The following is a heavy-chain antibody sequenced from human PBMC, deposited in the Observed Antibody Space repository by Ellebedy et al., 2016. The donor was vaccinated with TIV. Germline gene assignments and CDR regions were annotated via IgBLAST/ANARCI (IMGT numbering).Heavy chain of an antibody. CDR2: IFSNDEK. D-gene: IGHD2-21*02. Sequence: SGPTLVKPKETLTLTCTVSGFSLTNIIMGVSWIRQPPGKALEWLAHIFSNDEKSYSTSLEARLSISKDTAKSQVVLTVANMDPVETPTYYCVRALKYCGGDCTYKFDFWGQGALVTVSS. CDR1: GFSLTNIIMG. J-gene: IGHJ4*02. V-gene: IGHV2-26*01. CDR3: VRALKYCGGDCTYKFDF.